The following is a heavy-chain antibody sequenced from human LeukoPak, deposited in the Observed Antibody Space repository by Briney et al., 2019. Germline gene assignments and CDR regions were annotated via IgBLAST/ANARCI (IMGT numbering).Heavy chain of an antibody. J-gene: IGHJ4*02. CDR1: GGSFSGYY. V-gene: IGHV4-34*01. D-gene: IGHD3-16*01. CDR3: ARLWSGLEDN. Sequence: SETRSLTCAVYGGSFSGYYWSWIRQPPGKGLEWIGEINHSGSTNYNPSLKSRVTISVDTSKNQFSLKLSSVTAADTAVYYCARLWSGLEDNWGQGTLVTVSS. CDR2: INHSGST.